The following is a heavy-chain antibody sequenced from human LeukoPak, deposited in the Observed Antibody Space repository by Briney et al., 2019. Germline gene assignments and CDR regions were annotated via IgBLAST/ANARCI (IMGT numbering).Heavy chain of an antibody. CDR3: VKDLSGSFSFDQ. CDR1: GFTFSSYA. V-gene: IGHV3-21*01. D-gene: IGHD1-26*01. Sequence: GGSLRLSCAASGFTFSSYAMMWVRQAPGKGLEWVSSIDSTSSFIYYADSLKGRFTVSRDNAKNSLYLQMNSLRAEDTAVYYCVKDLSGSFSFDQWGQGTLVTVSS. CDR2: IDSTSSFI. J-gene: IGHJ4*02.